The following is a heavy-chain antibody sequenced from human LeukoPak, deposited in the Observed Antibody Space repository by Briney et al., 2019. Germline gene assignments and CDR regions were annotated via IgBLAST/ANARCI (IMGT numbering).Heavy chain of an antibody. Sequence: GGSLRLSCVGSGFTFRSHATSWVRQAPEKGLEFVSGIYENGGTTYYADSVKGRFTISRDNSKNTLYLQMNSLRAEDTAVYYCAKVGGAVAPPYYFDYWGQGTLVTVSS. CDR1: GFTFRSHA. CDR2: IYENGGTT. CDR3: AKVGGAVAPPYYFDY. V-gene: IGHV3-23*01. J-gene: IGHJ4*02. D-gene: IGHD2-15*01.